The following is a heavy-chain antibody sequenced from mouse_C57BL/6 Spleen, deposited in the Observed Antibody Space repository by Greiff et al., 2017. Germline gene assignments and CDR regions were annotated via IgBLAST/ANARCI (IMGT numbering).Heavy chain of an antibody. CDR2: ISSGSSTI. D-gene: IGHD1-1*01. CDR1: GFTFSDYG. V-gene: IGHV5-17*01. Sequence: DVKLVESGGGLVKPGGSLKLSCAASGFTFSDYGMHWVRQAPEKGLEWVAYISSGSSTIYYADTVKGRFTISGDNAKNTLFLQMTSLRSEDTARYYCARDYGNDYWGQGTTLTVSS. CDR3: ARDYGNDY. J-gene: IGHJ2*01.